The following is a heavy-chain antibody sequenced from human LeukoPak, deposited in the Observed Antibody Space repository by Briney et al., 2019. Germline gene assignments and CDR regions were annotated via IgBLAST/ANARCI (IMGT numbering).Heavy chain of an antibody. V-gene: IGHV4-39*01. CDR3: ARQVAVNDAFDI. CDR2: IYYSGST. CDR1: GGSISSSSYY. Sequence: SETLSLTCTVSGGSISSSSYYWGWIRQPPGKGLEWIGSIYYSGSTYYNPSLESRVTISVDTSKNQFSLKLSSVTAADTAVYYCARQVAVNDAFDIWGQGTMVTVSS. D-gene: IGHD6-19*01. J-gene: IGHJ3*02.